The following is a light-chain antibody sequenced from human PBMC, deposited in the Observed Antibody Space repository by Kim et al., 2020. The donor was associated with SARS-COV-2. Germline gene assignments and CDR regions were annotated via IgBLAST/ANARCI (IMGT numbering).Light chain of an antibody. CDR1: SSDVGGYNY. Sequence: GQSVPISCTGTSSDVGGYNYVSWYQQHPGKAPKLIIYEVSKRPSGVPDRFSGSKSGNTASLTVSGLQAEDEADYYCSSYAGRDTGLFGGGTQLTVL. CDR3: SSYAGRDTGL. J-gene: IGLJ2*01. CDR2: EVS. V-gene: IGLV2-8*01.